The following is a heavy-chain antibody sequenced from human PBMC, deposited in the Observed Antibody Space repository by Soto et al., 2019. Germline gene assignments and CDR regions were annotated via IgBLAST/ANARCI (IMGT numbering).Heavy chain of an antibody. D-gene: IGHD3-10*01. J-gene: IGHJ4*02. CDR3: ARAERKDITSSFDY. CDR1: GYTFTGYY. Sequence: ASVQVSCKASGYTFTGYYMHWVRQAPGQGLEWMGWINPNSGGTNYAQKFQGRVTMTRDTSISTAYMELSSLRSDDTAVYYCARAERKDITSSFDYWGQGTLVTVSS. V-gene: IGHV1-2*02. CDR2: INPNSGGT.